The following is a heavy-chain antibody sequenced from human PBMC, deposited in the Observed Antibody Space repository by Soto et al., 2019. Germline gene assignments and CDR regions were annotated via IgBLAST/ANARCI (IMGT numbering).Heavy chain of an antibody. J-gene: IGHJ6*02. CDR1: GFTFSSYA. CDR3: AKGGGRSGWYKGFAYYYGMDV. CDR2: ISGSGGST. D-gene: IGHD6-19*01. Sequence: EVQLLESGGGLVQPGGSLRLSCAASGFTFSSYAMGWVRQAPGKGLEWVSAISGSGGSTYYADSVKGRFTISRDNSKIMLYLQMNSLRAEDTAVYYCAKGGGRSGWYKGFAYYYGMDVWGQGTTVTVSS. V-gene: IGHV3-23*01.